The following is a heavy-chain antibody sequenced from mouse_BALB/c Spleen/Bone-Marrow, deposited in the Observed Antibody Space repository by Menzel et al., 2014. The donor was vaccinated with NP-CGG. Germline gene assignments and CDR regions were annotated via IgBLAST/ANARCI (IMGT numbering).Heavy chain of an antibody. J-gene: IGHJ2*01. Sequence: QVQLKESGAELVKPGASVMLSCKASGYTFTSYWMLWVKQRPGQGLEWIGEIDPSDSYTNYNQKFKGKATLTVDKSSSTAYMQLSSLTSEDSAVYYCARDSITTVVATDYWGQGTTLTVSS. CDR3: ARDSITTVVATDY. V-gene: IGHV1-69*02. CDR2: IDPSDSYT. D-gene: IGHD1-1*01. CDR1: GYTFTSYW.